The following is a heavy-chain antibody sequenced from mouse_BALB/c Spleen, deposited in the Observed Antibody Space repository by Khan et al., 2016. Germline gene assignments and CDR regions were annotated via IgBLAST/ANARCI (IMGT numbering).Heavy chain of an antibody. CDR3: ARSDDYGNDY. J-gene: IGHJ2*01. V-gene: IGHV9-1*02. Sequence: QIQLVQSGPELKKPGETVKISCKASGYTFTNYGMNWVKRAPGKVLKWMSWINTYTEEPTYADDFKGRFAFSLETSASTAYLQINNLKNEDMATYFCARSDDYGNDYWGQGTTLTVSS. D-gene: IGHD1-2*01. CDR2: INTYTEEP. CDR1: GYTFTNYG.